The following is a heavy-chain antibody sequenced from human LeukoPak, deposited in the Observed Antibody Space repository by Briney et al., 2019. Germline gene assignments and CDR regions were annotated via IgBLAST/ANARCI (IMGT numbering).Heavy chain of an antibody. D-gene: IGHD7-27*01. CDR1: GFTFSTYW. J-gene: IGHJ4*02. CDR3: ARALGQPYFDY. CDR2: INTDGSST. Sequence: GGSLRLSCTASGFTFSTYWMQWVRQAPGRGLVWVSRINTDGSSTTYADSVKGRFTISRDNAKNTLYLQMNSLRAEDTAVYYCARALGQPYFDYWGQGALVTVSS. V-gene: IGHV3-74*01.